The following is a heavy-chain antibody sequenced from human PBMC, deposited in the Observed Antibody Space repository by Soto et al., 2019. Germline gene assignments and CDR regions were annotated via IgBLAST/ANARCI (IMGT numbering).Heavy chain of an antibody. CDR3: ARPYYYGSGSYYRYAFDI. D-gene: IGHD3-10*01. J-gene: IGHJ3*02. CDR2: IYYSGST. V-gene: IGHV4-39*01. Sequence: QLQLQESGPGLVKPSETLSLTCTVSGGSISSSSYYWGWIRQPPGKGLEWIGSIYYSGSTYYNPSLKGRVTISVDTSKNQFSLTLSSVTAADTAVYYCARPYYYGSGSYYRYAFDIWGQGTMVTVSS. CDR1: GGSISSSSYY.